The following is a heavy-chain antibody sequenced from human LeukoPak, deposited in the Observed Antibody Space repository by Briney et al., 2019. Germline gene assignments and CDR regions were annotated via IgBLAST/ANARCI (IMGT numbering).Heavy chain of an antibody. CDR2: ISGSGGST. CDR1: GFTFSSYA. V-gene: IGHV3-23*01. CDR3: AKDLSFYYDSSGYIDY. Sequence: GGSLRLSCAASGFTFSSYAMSWVRQAPGKGLEWASAISGSGGSTYYADSVKGRFTISRDNSKNTLYLQMNSLRAEDTAVYYCAKDLSFYYDSSGYIDYWGQGTLVTVSS. D-gene: IGHD3-22*01. J-gene: IGHJ4*02.